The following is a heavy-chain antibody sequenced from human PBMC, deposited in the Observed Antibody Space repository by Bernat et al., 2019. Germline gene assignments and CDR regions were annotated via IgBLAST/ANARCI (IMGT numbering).Heavy chain of an antibody. J-gene: IGHJ4*02. CDR2: ISGSGGSP. D-gene: IGHD3-10*01. V-gene: IGHV3-23*01. Sequence: EVQLLESGGGLVQPGGSLRLSCSASGFTFSSYAMSWVRQAPGKGLEWVPSISGSGGSPQNADSVKGRFTISSIDSENTLYLQMSSLRAENTAVYYCAKGGTNILLWFGEFWGQGTLVTVSS. CDR3: AKGGTNILLWFGEF. CDR1: GFTFSSYA.